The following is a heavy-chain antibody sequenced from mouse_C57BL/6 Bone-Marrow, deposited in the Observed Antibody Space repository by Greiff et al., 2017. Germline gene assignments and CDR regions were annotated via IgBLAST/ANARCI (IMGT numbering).Heavy chain of an antibody. Sequence: VQLQQSGAELVRPGASVKLSCTASGFNIKDDYMHWVKQRPEQGLEWIGWIDPANGDTEYASKFQGKATITADTSSNPAYLQLSSLTSEDTAVYYCTIEGYGGRFAYWGQGTLVTVSA. CDR2: IDPANGDT. V-gene: IGHV14-4*01. D-gene: IGHD2-3*01. CDR3: TIEGYGGRFAY. CDR1: GFNIKDDY. J-gene: IGHJ3*01.